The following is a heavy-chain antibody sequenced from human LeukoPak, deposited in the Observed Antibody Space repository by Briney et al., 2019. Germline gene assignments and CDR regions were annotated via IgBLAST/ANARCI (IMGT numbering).Heavy chain of an antibody. Sequence: GGSLRLSCAASGFTFSNYWMHWVRQAPGKGLVWVSRINSDGINTSYADSVKGRFTISRDNAKNSLYLQMNSLRAEDTAVYYCAREGTMATTNYYYYYYMDVWGKGTTVTVSS. CDR2: INSDGINT. CDR1: GFTFSNYW. V-gene: IGHV3-74*01. D-gene: IGHD5-24*01. J-gene: IGHJ6*03. CDR3: AREGTMATTNYYYYYYMDV.